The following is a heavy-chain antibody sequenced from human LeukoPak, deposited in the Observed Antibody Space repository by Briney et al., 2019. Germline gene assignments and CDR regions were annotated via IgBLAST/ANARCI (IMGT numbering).Heavy chain of an antibody. CDR3: ARRVEWELPFDY. J-gene: IGHJ4*02. D-gene: IGHD1-26*01. CDR1: GGSFSGYY. Sequence: SETLSLTCAVSGGSFSGYYWSWLRQPPGKGLEWIGEINHSGSTNYNPSLTSRVTISVDTSKNQFPLKLSSVTAADTAVYYCARRVEWELPFDYWGQGTLVTVSS. CDR2: INHSGST. V-gene: IGHV4-34*01.